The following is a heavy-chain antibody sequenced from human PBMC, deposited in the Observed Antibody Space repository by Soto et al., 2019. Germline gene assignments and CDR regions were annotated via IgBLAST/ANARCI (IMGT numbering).Heavy chain of an antibody. CDR3: AHSDGGYEIIYFDF. J-gene: IGHJ4*02. CDR2: IYYNDDR. D-gene: IGHD5-12*01. V-gene: IGHV2-5*01. CDR1: GFSFTTAGVA. Sequence: ASGPTLVNPTQTLTLTCTFSGFSFTTAGVAVGWIRQTPGGALEWLTLIYYNDDRRFSPSLKTRLTITGDTSKNQMVLSLTNVDPGDTATYFCAHSDGGYEIIYFDFWGQGIPVTVSS.